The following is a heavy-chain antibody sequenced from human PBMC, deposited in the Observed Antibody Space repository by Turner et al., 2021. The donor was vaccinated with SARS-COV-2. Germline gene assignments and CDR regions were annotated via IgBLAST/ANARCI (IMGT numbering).Heavy chain of an antibody. D-gene: IGHD6-25*01. Sequence: VQLVESGAAVVQPGRALRLTRAAYAFTFSRYGMHWVRQASGKGLGWVAVISLEGNNKYYADAVKGRFTIPRDNSKNTLYLQMNSLGAEDTAVYYCAKDPDIAAGWGDYYGMDVWGQGTTVTVSS. J-gene: IGHJ6*02. CDR2: ISLEGNNK. CDR1: AFTFSRYG. CDR3: AKDPDIAAGWGDYYGMDV. V-gene: IGHV3-30*18.